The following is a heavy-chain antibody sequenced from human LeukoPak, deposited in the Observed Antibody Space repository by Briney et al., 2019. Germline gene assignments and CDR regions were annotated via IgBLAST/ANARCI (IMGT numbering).Heavy chain of an antibody. CDR3: AKAPPQYIYYYDSSGYYPFDY. Sequence: GGSLRLSCAASGFTFSSYAMNWVRQAPGKGLEWVSAISGSGGSTYYADSVKGRFTISRDNSKNTLYLQMNSLRAEDTAVYYCAKAPPQYIYYYDSSGYYPFDYWGQGTLVTVSS. J-gene: IGHJ4*02. V-gene: IGHV3-23*01. D-gene: IGHD3-22*01. CDR1: GFTFSSYA. CDR2: ISGSGGST.